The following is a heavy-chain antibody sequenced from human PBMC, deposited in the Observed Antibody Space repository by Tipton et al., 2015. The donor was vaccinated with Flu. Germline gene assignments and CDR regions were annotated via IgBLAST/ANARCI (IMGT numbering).Heavy chain of an antibody. V-gene: IGHV3-23*01. D-gene: IGHD3-10*01. Sequence: SLRLSCAASGFTFSNYAMTWVRQAPGKGLKWVSAISGDGGSTYYADSVTGRFTILRDNSKNTLYLQMNSLRAEDTAVYFCAKLKASQLFSVGLNFDFWGPGTLLTVSS. CDR1: GFTFSNYA. CDR2: ISGDGGST. CDR3: AKLKASQLFSVGLNFDF. J-gene: IGHJ4*02.